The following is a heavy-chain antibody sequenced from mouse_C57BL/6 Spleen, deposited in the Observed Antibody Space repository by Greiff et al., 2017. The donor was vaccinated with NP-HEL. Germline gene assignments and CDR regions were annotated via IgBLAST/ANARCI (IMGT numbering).Heavy chain of an antibody. D-gene: IGHD2-10*01. Sequence: EVKVEESGGGLVKPGGSLKLSCAASGFTFSSYAMSWVRQTPEKRLEWVATISDGGSYTYYPDNVKGRFTISRDNAKNNLYLQMSHLKSEDTAMYYCARAYREGFAYWGQGTLVTVSA. J-gene: IGHJ3*01. CDR1: GFTFSSYA. CDR2: ISDGGSYT. V-gene: IGHV5-4*03. CDR3: ARAYREGFAY.